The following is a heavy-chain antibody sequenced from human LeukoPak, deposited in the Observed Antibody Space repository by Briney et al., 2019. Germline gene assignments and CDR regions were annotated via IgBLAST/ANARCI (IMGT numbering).Heavy chain of an antibody. CDR1: GGSFSGYY. D-gene: IGHD2-21*02. V-gene: IGHV4-34*01. CDR2: ADHSGGT. CDR3: ARIVSEAYGAGDCYL. Sequence: SETLSLTCAVDGGSFSGYYWTWVRQPPGKGLEWIGEADHSGGTNYNSSLSSRVTISVDTSKRQFSLNLNPVTAADTAVDYCARIVSEAYGAGDCYLWRQGSLVVVPS. J-gene: IGHJ4*02.